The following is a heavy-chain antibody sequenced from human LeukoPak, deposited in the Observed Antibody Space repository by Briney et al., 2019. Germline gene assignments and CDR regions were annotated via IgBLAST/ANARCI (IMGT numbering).Heavy chain of an antibody. J-gene: IGHJ5*02. CDR2: ISGRGDST. D-gene: IGHD3-10*01. Sequence: GGSLRLSCAASGFTFSSYAMTWVRQAPGKGLEWVSSISGRGDSTSYADSVKGRFTISRDNSKNTLLLQMNSLRAEDTALYYCAKPMYYYGSGSPYNWFDPWGQGTLVTVSS. CDR1: GFTFSSYA. CDR3: AKPMYYYGSGSPYNWFDP. V-gene: IGHV3-23*01.